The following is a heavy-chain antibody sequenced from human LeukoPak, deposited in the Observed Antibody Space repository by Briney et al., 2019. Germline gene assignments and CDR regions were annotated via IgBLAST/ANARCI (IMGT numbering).Heavy chain of an antibody. D-gene: IGHD2-2*02. V-gene: IGHV3-21*01. CDR2: ISSSSSYI. Sequence: GGSLRLSCAASGFTFSSYSMNWVRQAPGKGLEWVPSISSSSSYIYYADSVKGRFTISRDNARNSLYLQMNSLRAEDTAVYYCARDLTQLLYRLYYYYGMEVWGQGKTVTVSS. CDR1: GFTFSSYS. CDR3: ARDLTQLLYRLYYYYGMEV. J-gene: IGHJ6*02.